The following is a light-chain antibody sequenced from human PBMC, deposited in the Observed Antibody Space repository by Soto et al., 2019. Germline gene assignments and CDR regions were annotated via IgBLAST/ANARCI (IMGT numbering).Light chain of an antibody. V-gene: IGKV3-11*01. CDR2: DAS. Sequence: EVVLTQSPATLSLSPGERATLSCRASQSLGSYLAWYQHKPGQAPRLLIDDASSRAPGIPARFGGSGSGTDFLLTISSLEPEDFEFYYCQYRTTFGQGTRLDIK. CDR1: QSLGSY. CDR3: QYRTT. J-gene: IGKJ5*01.